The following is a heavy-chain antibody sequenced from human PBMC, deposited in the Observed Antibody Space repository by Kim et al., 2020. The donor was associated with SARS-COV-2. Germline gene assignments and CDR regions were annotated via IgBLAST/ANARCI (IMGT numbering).Heavy chain of an antibody. D-gene: IGHD6-6*01. V-gene: IGHV1-2*02. J-gene: IGHJ6*03. Sequence: ASVKVSCKASGYTFTGYYMHWVRQAPGQRLEWMGWINPNSGGTNYAQKFQGRVTMTRDTSISTAYMELSRLRSDDTAVYYCARAAARTISYYYYMDVWGKGTTVTVSS. CDR3: ARAAARTISYYYYMDV. CDR2: INPNSGGT. CDR1: GYTFTGYY.